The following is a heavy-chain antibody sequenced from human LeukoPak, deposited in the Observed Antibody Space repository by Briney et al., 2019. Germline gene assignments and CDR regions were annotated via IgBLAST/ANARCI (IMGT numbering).Heavy chain of an antibody. CDR2: INHSGST. J-gene: IGHJ5*02. CDR1: GGSIRSSYYY. D-gene: IGHD6-19*01. CDR3: AREKSRRAVAGMRNWFDP. Sequence: SETLSLTCTGSGGSIRSSYYYWGWIRQPPGKGLEWIGEINHSGSTNYNPSLKSRVTISVDTSKNQFSLKLSSVTAADTAVYYYAREKSRRAVAGMRNWFDPWGQGTLVTVSS. V-gene: IGHV4-39*07.